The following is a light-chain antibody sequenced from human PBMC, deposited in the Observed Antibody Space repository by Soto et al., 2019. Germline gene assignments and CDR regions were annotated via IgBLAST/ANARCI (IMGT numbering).Light chain of an antibody. J-gene: IGKJ4*01. CDR2: AAS. CDR1: QSVSSN. V-gene: IGKV3-15*01. CDR3: QQYDTWPPLT. Sequence: IVMTQSPATLSVSPGERATLSCRASQSVSSNIAWYQQKPGQAPRLLIYAASTRATGTPARFSGSRSGTEFTLTISSLQSEDFAVYYCQQYDTWPPLTFGGGPKVEIK.